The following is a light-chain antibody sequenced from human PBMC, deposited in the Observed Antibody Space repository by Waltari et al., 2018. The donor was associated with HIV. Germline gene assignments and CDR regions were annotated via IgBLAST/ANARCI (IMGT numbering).Light chain of an antibody. Sequence: SSELTQDPAVSVALGQTVRITCQGDSLRIYYASWYQQKPGQAPVLVIYGKSNRPSGIPDRFSDSSAGNTASLTITGAQAEDEADYYCTSRDSSGNHVVFGGGTRLTVL. J-gene: IGLJ2*01. CDR3: TSRDSSGNHVV. V-gene: IGLV3-19*01. CDR1: SLRIYY. CDR2: GKS.